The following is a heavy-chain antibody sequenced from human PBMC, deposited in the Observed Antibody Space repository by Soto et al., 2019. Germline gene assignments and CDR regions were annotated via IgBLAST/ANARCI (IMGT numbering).Heavy chain of an antibody. CDR2: FDPEDGET. CDR3: GLRFPKLDYYGMDV. V-gene: IGHV1-24*01. D-gene: IGHD3-3*01. CDR1: GYTLTELS. J-gene: IGHJ6*02. Sequence: ASVKVSCKVSGYTLTELSMHWVRQAPGKGLEWMGGFDPEDGETIYAQKFQGRVTMTEDTSTDTAYMELSSLRSEDTAVYYCGLRFPKLDYYGMDVWGQGTTVTVSS.